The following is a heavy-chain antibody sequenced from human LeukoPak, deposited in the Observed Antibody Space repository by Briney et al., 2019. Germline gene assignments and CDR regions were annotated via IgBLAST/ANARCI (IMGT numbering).Heavy chain of an antibody. Sequence: PGRSLRLSCAASGFTSSSYAMHWVRQGPGKGLEWVAVISYDGSNKYYADSVKGRFTISRDNSKNTLYLQMNSLRAEDTAVYYCARVQGTLIKYYFDYWGQGTLVTVSS. V-gene: IGHV3-30-3*01. J-gene: IGHJ4*02. CDR1: GFTSSSYA. CDR2: ISYDGSNK. CDR3: ARVQGTLIKYYFDY. D-gene: IGHD2/OR15-2a*01.